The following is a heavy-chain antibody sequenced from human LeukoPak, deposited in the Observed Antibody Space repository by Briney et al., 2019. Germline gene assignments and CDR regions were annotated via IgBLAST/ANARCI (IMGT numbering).Heavy chain of an antibody. CDR1: GFTFDDYG. Sequence: GGSLRLSCAASGFTFDDYGMSRVRQAPGKGLEWVSGINWNGGSTGYADSVKGRFTISRDNAKNSLYLQMNSLRAEDTALYYCARVPDYGGNSGDYYYYMDVWGKGTTVTVSS. V-gene: IGHV3-20*04. CDR3: ARVPDYGGNSGDYYYYMDV. J-gene: IGHJ6*03. D-gene: IGHD4-23*01. CDR2: INWNGGST.